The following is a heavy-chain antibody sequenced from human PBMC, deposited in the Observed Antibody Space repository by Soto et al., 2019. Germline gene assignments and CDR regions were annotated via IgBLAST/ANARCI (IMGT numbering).Heavy chain of an antibody. V-gene: IGHV3-23*01. CDR2: IIDSGGST. CDR1: GFTFSSCA. J-gene: IGHJ6*02. CDR3: EKGRSYYDYYGVDV. Sequence: GRSLRLSCAASGFTFSSCAMGWVRQAPGKGLEWVSDIIDSGGSTYYADSVKGRFTISRDNSKSTLYLQMNSLRAEDTALYYCEKGRSYYDYYGVDVWGQGTTVTVSS.